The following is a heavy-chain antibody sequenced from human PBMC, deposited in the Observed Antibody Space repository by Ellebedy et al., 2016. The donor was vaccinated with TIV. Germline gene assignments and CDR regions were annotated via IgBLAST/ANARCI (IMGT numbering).Heavy chain of an antibody. V-gene: IGHV1-18*01. Sequence: ASVKVSCKASGYNFLNFGVSWVRQAPGQGLEFLGWISPYSGNTKYPQKLQGRVTMATELSTTTAYMEMRSLKSDDPAVYYCVSYSSSDWGNSDPWGRGTLVTVSS. CDR1: GYNFLNFG. CDR2: ISPYSGNT. J-gene: IGHJ2*01. D-gene: IGHD6-19*01. CDR3: VSYSSSDWGNSDP.